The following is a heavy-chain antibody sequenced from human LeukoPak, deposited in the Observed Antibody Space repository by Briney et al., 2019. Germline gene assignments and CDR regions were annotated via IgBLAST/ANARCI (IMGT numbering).Heavy chain of an antibody. V-gene: IGHV3-7*03. J-gene: IGHJ6*03. D-gene: IGHD2-15*01. Sequence: GGSLRLSCAASGFTFSNYWMSWVRQAPGQGLEWVAHIKQDGSDKYYVDSVKGRFTISRDNAKNSLYLQMNSLRAEDTALYYCSGGYYNYMDVWGKGTTVTISS. CDR3: SGGYYNYMDV. CDR1: GFTFSNYW. CDR2: IKQDGSDK.